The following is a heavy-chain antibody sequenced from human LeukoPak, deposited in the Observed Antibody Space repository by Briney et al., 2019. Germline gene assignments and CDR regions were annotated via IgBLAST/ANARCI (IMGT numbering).Heavy chain of an antibody. Sequence: GGSLRLSCAISGLTFHDYAMTWVRQAPGKGLEWVSTIVGDSSKTYYADSVKGRFTSSRDNSKNTLYLQMNNLRAEDTAVYYCAKESRYYYGSGSFSSQFDYWGQGNLVTVSS. CDR2: IVGDSSKT. J-gene: IGHJ4*02. V-gene: IGHV3-23*01. CDR1: GLTFHDYA. D-gene: IGHD3-10*01. CDR3: AKESRYYYGSGSFSSQFDY.